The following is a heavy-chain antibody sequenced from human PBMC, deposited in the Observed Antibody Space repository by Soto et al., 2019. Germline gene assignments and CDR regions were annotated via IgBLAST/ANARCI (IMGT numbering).Heavy chain of an antibody. CDR2: IDTSSTKI. CDR3: ASHYDMWSGYLSPVDY. D-gene: IGHD3-3*01. J-gene: IGHJ4*01. CDR1: GYTFSDYY. V-gene: IGHV3-11*01. Sequence: QVQLVESGGDLVKRGGSLRLSCADSGYTFSDYYMSWIRQAPGKGLEWISYIDTSSTKIYYADSVKRRFTISRDNAKSALYLEMNSLRDEDTAVYYCASHYDMWSGYLSPVDYWGQGTLVTVSS.